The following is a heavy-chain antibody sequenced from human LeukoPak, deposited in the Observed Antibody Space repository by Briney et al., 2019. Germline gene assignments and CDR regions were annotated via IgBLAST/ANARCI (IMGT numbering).Heavy chain of an antibody. CDR1: GFTFSSYS. CDR3: AREHILTGFDY. V-gene: IGHV3-21*01. J-gene: IGHJ4*02. D-gene: IGHD3-9*01. CDR2: ISSSSSYI. Sequence: PGGSLRLSCAASGFTFSSYSMNWVLQAPGKGLEWVSSISSSSSYIYYADSVKGRFTISRDNAKNSLYLQMNSLRAEDTAVYYCAREHILTGFDYWGQGTLVTVSS.